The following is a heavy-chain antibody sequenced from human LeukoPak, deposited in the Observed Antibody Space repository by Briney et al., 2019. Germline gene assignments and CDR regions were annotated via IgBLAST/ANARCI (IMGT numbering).Heavy chain of an antibody. CDR3: ARRKTGYYDSSGYRMGFDP. Sequence: SETLSLTCAVSGGSISSSSWWSWVRQPPGKGLEWIGEIYHSGSTNYNPSLKSRVTISVDKSKNQFSLKLSSVTAADTAVYYCARRKTGYYDSSGYRMGFDPWGQGTLVTVSS. CDR1: GGSISSSSW. D-gene: IGHD3-22*01. J-gene: IGHJ5*02. CDR2: IYHSGST. V-gene: IGHV4-4*02.